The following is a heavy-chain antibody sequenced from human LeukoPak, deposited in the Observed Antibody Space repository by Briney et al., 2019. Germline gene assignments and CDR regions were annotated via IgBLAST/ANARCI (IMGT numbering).Heavy chain of an antibody. CDR3: ARLDGYNFFDY. D-gene: IGHD5-24*01. V-gene: IGHV3-30*04. J-gene: IGHJ4*02. Sequence: GGSLRLSCAASGFTFSSYAMHWVRQAPGKGLEWVAVISYDGSNKYYADSVKGRFTISRDNSKNTLYLQMNSLRAKDTAVYYYARLDGYNFFDYWGQGTLVTVSS. CDR2: ISYDGSNK. CDR1: GFTFSSYA.